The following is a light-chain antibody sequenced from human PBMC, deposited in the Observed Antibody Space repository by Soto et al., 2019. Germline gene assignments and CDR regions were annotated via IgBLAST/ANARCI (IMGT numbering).Light chain of an antibody. J-gene: IGKJ5*01. Sequence: VLTQSPSTLSLSPGQRATLSCRASHSVGTNLMWYQQKPGQPPRLLISYASNRATGIPGRFSGGGSGTDFTLTISSLEPEDFAVYYCQQHNNSPITTGQGTRLAI. CDR2: YAS. CDR1: HSVGTN. V-gene: IGKV3-11*01. CDR3: QQHNNSPIT.